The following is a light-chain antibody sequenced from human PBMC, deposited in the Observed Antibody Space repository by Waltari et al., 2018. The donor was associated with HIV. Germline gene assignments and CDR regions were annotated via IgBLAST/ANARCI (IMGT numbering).Light chain of an antibody. J-gene: IGLJ6*01. Sequence: QSALTQPRSVSGSPGQSVTISCTGTSSDVGGYNYVSWYQQHPGKAPKLEIYDVSNRPAGDRESFASAESAITAPMTICLVPAQNAAVSVCWSDAGSSAYAFDSGLKVIGL. V-gene: IGLV2-11*01. CDR2: DVS. CDR3: WSDAGSSAYA. CDR1: SSDVGGYNY.